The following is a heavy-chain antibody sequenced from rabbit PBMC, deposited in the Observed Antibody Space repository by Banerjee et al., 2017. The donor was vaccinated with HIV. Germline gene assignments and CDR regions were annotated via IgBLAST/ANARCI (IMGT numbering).Heavy chain of an antibody. CDR2: IYGGSGGST. D-gene: IGHD1-1*01. CDR1: GFSFSSSYY. CDR3: ARGLTDVIGWNFGW. J-gene: IGHJ4*01. Sequence: QQQLEESGGGLVKPGGTLTLTCTASGFSFSSSYYMCWVRQAPGQGLECIACIYGGSGGSTWYANWAKGQFTISKTSSTTVTLQLTSLTGADTATYFCARGLTDVIGWNFGWWGPGTLVTVS. V-gene: IGHV1S45*01.